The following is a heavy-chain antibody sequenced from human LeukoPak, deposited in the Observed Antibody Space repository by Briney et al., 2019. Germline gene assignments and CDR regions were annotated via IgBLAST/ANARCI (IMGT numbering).Heavy chain of an antibody. CDR2: INPNSGDT. J-gene: IGHJ4*02. D-gene: IGHD3-22*01. CDR3: ARDRGYYDCRGYYYGDLFDY. CDR1: GYTFTGYY. Sequence: ASVKVSCKASGYTFTGYYMHWVRQAPGQGLEWMGWINPNSGDTDYAQKFQGRVTMTRDTSISTAHMELSRLRSDDTAVYYCARDRGYYDCRGYYYGDLFDYWGQGTLVTVSS. V-gene: IGHV1-2*02.